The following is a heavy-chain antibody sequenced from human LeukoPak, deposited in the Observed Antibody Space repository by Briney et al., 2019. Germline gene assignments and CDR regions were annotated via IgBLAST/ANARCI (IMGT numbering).Heavy chain of an antibody. Sequence: SETLSLTCTVSGDSITSGGYYWSCIRQRPGKGLEWTGYIYKTGSTYYNPSLKSRVTMSVDTSRNQFSLKLNSVTAADTAVYYCARDVLRWGQGTLVTVSS. V-gene: IGHV4-31*03. CDR1: GDSITSGGYY. CDR2: IYKTGST. J-gene: IGHJ4*02. CDR3: ARDVLR.